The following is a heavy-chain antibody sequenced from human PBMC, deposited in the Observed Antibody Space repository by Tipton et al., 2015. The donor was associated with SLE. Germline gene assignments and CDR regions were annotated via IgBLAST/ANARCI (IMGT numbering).Heavy chain of an antibody. CDR1: GGSISSGGYY. V-gene: IGHV4-61*08. CDR2: INHSGST. J-gene: IGHJ3*02. Sequence: TLSLTCTVSGGSISSGGYYWSWIRQPPGKGLEWIGEINHSGSTNYNPSLKSRVTISVDTSKNQFSLKLSSVTAADTAVYYCARRGGDAFDIWGQGTMVTVSS. D-gene: IGHD6-25*01. CDR3: ARRGGDAFDI.